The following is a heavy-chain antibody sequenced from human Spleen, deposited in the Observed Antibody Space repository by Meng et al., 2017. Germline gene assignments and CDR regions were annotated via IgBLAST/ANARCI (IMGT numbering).Heavy chain of an antibody. CDR1: DSTFTTYTTYG. CDR3: ARDYHPYIVAVTMFISDA. D-gene: IGHD2-21*02. J-gene: IGHJ5*02. V-gene: IGHV1-18*01. Sequence: QVLLVQSGDEVKKPGASVKVSCKASDSTFTTYTTYGISWVRQAPGQGLEWMGWISTHDGRTTLPQKFQGRVTMTTDTSTSTVYMELRSLRFDDTAVYYCARDYHPYIVAVTMFISDAWGQGTLVTVSS. CDR2: ISTHDGRT.